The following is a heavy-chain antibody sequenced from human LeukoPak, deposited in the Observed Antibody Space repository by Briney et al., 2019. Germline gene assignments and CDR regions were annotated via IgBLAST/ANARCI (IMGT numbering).Heavy chain of an antibody. J-gene: IGHJ4*02. CDR3: ARQTGTYGFRNY. D-gene: IGHD2-8*01. CDR2: INHSRST. Sequence: SETLSLTCIVSGYSINSASYWGWIRQSPGKGLEWIGSINHSRSTYYNPSLKSRVTISVDTSKNQFSLNLSSVTAADTAVYYCARQTGTYGFRNYWGQGTLVTVSS. CDR1: GYSINSASY. V-gene: IGHV4-38-2*02.